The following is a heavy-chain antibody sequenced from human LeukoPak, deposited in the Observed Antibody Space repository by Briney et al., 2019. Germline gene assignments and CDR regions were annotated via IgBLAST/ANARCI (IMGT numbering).Heavy chain of an antibody. Sequence: ASVKVSCKASGGTFSSYAISWVRQAPGQGLEWMGIIIPSGGSTSYAQKFQDRVTMTRDTSTSTVYMELSSLKSEDTAVYYCAREDVVLVDAVRYYYYGMGVWGQGTTVTVSS. CDR3: AREDVVLVDAVRYYYYGMGV. V-gene: IGHV1-46*01. CDR2: IIPSGGST. D-gene: IGHD2-8*01. J-gene: IGHJ6*02. CDR1: GGTFSSYA.